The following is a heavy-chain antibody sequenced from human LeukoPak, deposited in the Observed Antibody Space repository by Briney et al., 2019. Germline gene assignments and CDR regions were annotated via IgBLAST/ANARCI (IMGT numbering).Heavy chain of an antibody. V-gene: IGHV4-4*09. CDR1: GGSISSYY. D-gene: IGHD3/OR15-3a*01. CDR3: ARRWTVENTFDV. CDR2: IYTSGST. Sequence: KSSETLSLTCTVSGGSISSYYWSWIRQPPGKGLEWIGYIYTSGSTYYNPSLKSRVTMSVDTSANHFYLRLTSVTAADTALYYCARRWTVENTFDVWGQGTMVTVSS. J-gene: IGHJ3*01.